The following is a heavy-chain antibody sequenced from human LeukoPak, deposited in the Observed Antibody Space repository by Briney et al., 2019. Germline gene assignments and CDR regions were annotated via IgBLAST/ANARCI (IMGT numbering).Heavy chain of an antibody. J-gene: IGHJ5*02. CDR3: ARERRGYCSSTSCSHNWFDP. CDR2: IYYSGST. V-gene: IGHV4-31*03. CDR1: GGSISSGGYY. D-gene: IGHD2-2*01. Sequence: SQTLSLTCTVSGGSISSGGYYWSWIRQHPGKGLEWIGYIYYSGSTYCNPSLKSRVTISVDTSKNQFSLKLSSVTAADTAVYYCARERRGYCSSTSCSHNWFDPWGQGALVTVSS.